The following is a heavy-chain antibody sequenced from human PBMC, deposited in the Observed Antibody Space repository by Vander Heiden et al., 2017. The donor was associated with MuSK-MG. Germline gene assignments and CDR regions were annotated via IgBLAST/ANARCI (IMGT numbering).Heavy chain of an antibody. Sequence: EVQLVESGGGLVQPGGSLRLSCAASGFTFSSYWMSWVRQAPGKGLEWVANIKQDGSEKYYVDSVKGRFTISRDNAKNSLYLQMNSLRAEDTAVYYCATTEGAIVVVPVDYWGQGTLVTVSS. CDR1: GFTFSSYW. J-gene: IGHJ4*02. V-gene: IGHV3-7*02. D-gene: IGHD3-22*01. CDR2: IKQDGSEK. CDR3: ATTEGAIVVVPVDY.